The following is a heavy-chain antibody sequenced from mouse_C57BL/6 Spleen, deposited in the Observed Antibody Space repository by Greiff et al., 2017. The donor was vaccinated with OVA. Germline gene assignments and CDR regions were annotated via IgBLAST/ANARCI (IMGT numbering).Heavy chain of an antibody. V-gene: IGHV7-3*01. D-gene: IGHD2-12*01. Sequence: EVQLMESGGGLVQPGGSLSLSCAASGFTFTDYYMSWVRQPPGKALEWLGFIRNKANGYTTEYSASVKGRFTISRDNSQSILYLQINALRAEDSATYYCARFSYYSYWYFDVWGTGTTVTVAS. CDR3: ARFSYYSYWYFDV. CDR1: GFTFTDYY. J-gene: IGHJ1*03. CDR2: IRNKANGYTT.